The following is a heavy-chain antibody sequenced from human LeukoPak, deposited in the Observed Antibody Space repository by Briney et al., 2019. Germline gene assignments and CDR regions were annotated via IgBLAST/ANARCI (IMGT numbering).Heavy chain of an antibody. CDR1: GFTFDDYA. CDR2: ISWNSGSI. J-gene: IGHJ3*02. V-gene: IGHV3-9*01. D-gene: IGHD5-18*01. CDR3: ARDGPDTAMVREGGYDAFDI. Sequence: PGRSLRLSCAASGFTFDDYAMHWVRQAPGKGLEWVSGISWNSGSIGYADSVKGRFTISRDNAKNSLYLQMNSLRSEDTAVYYCARDGPDTAMVREGGYDAFDIWGQGTMVTVSS.